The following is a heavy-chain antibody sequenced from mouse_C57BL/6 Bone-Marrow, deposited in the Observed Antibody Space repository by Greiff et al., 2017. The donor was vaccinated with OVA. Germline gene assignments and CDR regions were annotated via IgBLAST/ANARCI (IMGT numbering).Heavy chain of an antibody. CDR2: ISYDGSN. CDR1: GYSITSGYY. V-gene: IGHV3-6*01. CDR3: ASPNSY. D-gene: IGHD4-1*02. J-gene: IGHJ3*01. Sequence: DVKLVESGPGLVKPSQSLSLTCSVTGYSITSGYYWNWIRQFPGNKLEWMGYISYDGSNNYNPSLKNRISITRDTSKNQFFLKLNSVTTEDTATYYCASPNSYWGQGTLVTVSA.